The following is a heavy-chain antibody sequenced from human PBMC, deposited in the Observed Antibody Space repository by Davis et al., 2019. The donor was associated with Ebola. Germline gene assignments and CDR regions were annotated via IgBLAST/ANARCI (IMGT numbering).Heavy chain of an antibody. D-gene: IGHD6-13*01. CDR3: ARASGYSSSWFDY. CDR2: IWYDGSNK. Sequence: GESLKISCAASGFTFSSYGMHWVRQAPGKGLEWVAVIWYDGSNKYYADSVKGRFTISRDNSKNTLYLQMNSLRAEDTAVYYCARASGYSSSWFDYWGQGTLVTVSS. J-gene: IGHJ4*02. V-gene: IGHV3-33*01. CDR1: GFTFSSYG.